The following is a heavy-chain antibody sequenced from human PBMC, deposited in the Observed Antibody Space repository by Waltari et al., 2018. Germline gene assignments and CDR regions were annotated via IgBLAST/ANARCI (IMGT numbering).Heavy chain of an antibody. CDR3: ARASNYASYYYYGMDV. V-gene: IGHV1-2*02. D-gene: IGHD4-4*01. CDR2: INPNSGGT. J-gene: IGHJ6*02. Sequence: QVQLVQSGAEVKKPGASVKVSCKASGYTFTGYYMHWVRRAPGQGLEWMGWINPNSGGTNYAQKFQGRVTMTRDTSISTAYMELSRLRSDDTAVYYCARASNYASYYYYGMDVWGQGTTVTVSS. CDR1: GYTFTGYY.